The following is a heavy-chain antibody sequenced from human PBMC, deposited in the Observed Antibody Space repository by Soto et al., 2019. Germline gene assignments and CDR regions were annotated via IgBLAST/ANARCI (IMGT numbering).Heavy chain of an antibody. CDR3: AKDSKDYYGSGYNYYYYYYMDV. Sequence: PGGSLRLSCAASGFTFSSYGMHWVRQAPGKGLEWVAVISYDGSNKYYADSVKGRFTISRDNSKNTLYLQMNSLRAEDTAVYYCAKDSKDYYGSGYNYYYYYYMDVWGKGTTVTVSS. J-gene: IGHJ6*03. V-gene: IGHV3-30*18. CDR1: GFTFSSYG. D-gene: IGHD3-10*01. CDR2: ISYDGSNK.